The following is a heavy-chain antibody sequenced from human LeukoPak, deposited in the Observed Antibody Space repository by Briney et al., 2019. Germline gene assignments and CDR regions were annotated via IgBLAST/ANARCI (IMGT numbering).Heavy chain of an antibody. Sequence: GGSLRLSCAASGFTFSDHYMDWVRQAPGKGLEWVGRTRNKANSYTTEYAASVKGRFTISRDDSKNSLYLQMNSLKTEDTAVYYCARVQTYCSGGSCYADAFDIWGQGTMVTVSS. D-gene: IGHD2-15*01. CDR1: GFTFSDHY. V-gene: IGHV3-72*01. J-gene: IGHJ3*02. CDR2: TRNKANSYTT. CDR3: ARVQTYCSGGSCYADAFDI.